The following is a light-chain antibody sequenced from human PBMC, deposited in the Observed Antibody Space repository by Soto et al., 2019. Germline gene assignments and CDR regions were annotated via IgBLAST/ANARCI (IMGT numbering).Light chain of an antibody. Sequence: QSALTQPRSVSGSPGQSVTISCTGTSSDVGGYDYVSWYQQPPGKAPKVIIYDGNKRPSGVSSRFSGSKSGNTASLSLSGLQPEDEADYYCCSYTTGSTLVFGTGTKLTVL. CDR2: DGN. CDR1: SSDVGGYDY. J-gene: IGLJ1*01. V-gene: IGLV2-11*01. CDR3: CSYTTGSTLV.